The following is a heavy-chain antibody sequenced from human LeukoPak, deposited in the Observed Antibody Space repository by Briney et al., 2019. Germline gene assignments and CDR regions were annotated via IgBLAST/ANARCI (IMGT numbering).Heavy chain of an antibody. CDR3: ARDLSSKRSSPPGEFDP. Sequence: ASVKVSCKASGGTFSSYAISWVRQAPGQGLEWMGGIIPIFGTANYAQKFQGRVTITADESTSTAYMELSSLRSEDTAAYYCARDLSSKRSSPPGEFDPWGQGTLVTVSS. D-gene: IGHD6-19*01. CDR1: GGTFSSYA. V-gene: IGHV1-69*01. J-gene: IGHJ5*02. CDR2: IIPIFGTA.